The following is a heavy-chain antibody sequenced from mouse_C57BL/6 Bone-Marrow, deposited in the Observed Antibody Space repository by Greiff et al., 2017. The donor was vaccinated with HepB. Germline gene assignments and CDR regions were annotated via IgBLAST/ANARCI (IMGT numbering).Heavy chain of an antibody. Sequence: EVHLVESGGGLVQPKGSLKLSCAASGFSFNTYAMNWVRQAPGKGLEWVARIRSKSNNYATYYADSVKDRFTISRDDSESMLYLQMNNLKTEDTAMYYCVRHRDSSGYYYAMDYWGQGTSVTVSS. CDR2: IRSKSNNYAT. V-gene: IGHV10-1*01. CDR3: VRHRDSSGYYYAMDY. D-gene: IGHD3-2*02. CDR1: GFSFNTYA. J-gene: IGHJ4*01.